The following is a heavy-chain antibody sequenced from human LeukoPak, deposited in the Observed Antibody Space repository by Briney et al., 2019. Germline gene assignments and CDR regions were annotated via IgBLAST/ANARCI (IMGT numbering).Heavy chain of an antibody. CDR1: GYTFTSYY. D-gene: IGHD1-26*01. J-gene: IGHJ5*02. V-gene: IGHV1-69*08. CDR2: ITPIINSA. Sequence: GASVKVSCKASGYTFTSYYMHWVRQAPGQGLEWMGRITPIINSAKYAQKFRDRLTITADTSTGTAYMELSSLTSEDTALYYCTRVNLRGSQYNWFDPWGQGTLVIVSS. CDR3: TRVNLRGSQYNWFDP.